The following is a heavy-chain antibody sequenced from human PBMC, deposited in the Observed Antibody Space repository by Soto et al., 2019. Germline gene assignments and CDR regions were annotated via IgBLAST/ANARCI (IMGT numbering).Heavy chain of an antibody. CDR3: HGYGY. CDR2: IYSGGTT. D-gene: IGHD5-12*01. Sequence: EVQLVESGGGLIQPGGSLRLSCAVSGFTVRANYMSWGRQAPGKGLEWVSVIYSGGTTYYADSVKGRFIISRDISKNTLYLQTNILRAEDTAVYYCHGYGYWGQGTLVTVSS. J-gene: IGHJ4*02. CDR1: GFTVRANY. V-gene: IGHV3-53*01.